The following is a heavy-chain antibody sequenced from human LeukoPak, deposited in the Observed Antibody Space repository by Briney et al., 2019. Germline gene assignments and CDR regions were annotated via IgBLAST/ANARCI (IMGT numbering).Heavy chain of an antibody. CDR2: IYYSGST. D-gene: IGHD3-22*01. CDR3: ARDRSGYFDY. Sequence: SQTLSLTCTLSGGSISSGDYYWSWIRQPPGKGLEWIGYIYYSGSTYYNPSLKSRVTISVDTSKNQFSLELSSVTAAYTAVYYCARDRSGYFDYWGQGTLVTVSS. J-gene: IGHJ4*02. V-gene: IGHV4-30-4*01. CDR1: GGSISSGDYY.